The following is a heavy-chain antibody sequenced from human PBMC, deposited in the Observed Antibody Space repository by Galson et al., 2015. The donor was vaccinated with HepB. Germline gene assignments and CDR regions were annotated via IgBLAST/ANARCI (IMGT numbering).Heavy chain of an antibody. D-gene: IGHD6-6*01. V-gene: IGHV4-31*03. Sequence: TLSLTCTVSGGSISSGGYYWSWIRQHPGKGLEWIGYIYYSGSAYYNPSLRSRVTISVDTSKNQFSLKLSSVTAADTAVYYCARDRIAARHNYYNYGIDVWGQGTTVTVSS. CDR3: ARDRIAARHNYYNYGIDV. J-gene: IGHJ6*02. CDR1: GGSISSGGYY. CDR2: IYYSGSA.